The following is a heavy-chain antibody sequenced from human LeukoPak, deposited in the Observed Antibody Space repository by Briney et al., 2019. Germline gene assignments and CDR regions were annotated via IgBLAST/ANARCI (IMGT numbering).Heavy chain of an antibody. Sequence: ASVKVSCKASGYTFTSYGITWVRQAPGQGLEWMGWISAYNGNTSYAQNLQGRVTMTTDTSTSTAYMELRSLRSDDTAVYYCARDGLYCSTSSCAFDYWGQGTLVTVSS. D-gene: IGHD2-2*01. CDR1: GYTFTSYG. J-gene: IGHJ4*02. CDR2: ISAYNGNT. CDR3: ARDGLYCSTSSCAFDY. V-gene: IGHV1-18*01.